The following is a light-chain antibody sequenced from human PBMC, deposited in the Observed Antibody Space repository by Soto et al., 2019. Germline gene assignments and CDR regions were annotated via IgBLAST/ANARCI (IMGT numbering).Light chain of an antibody. V-gene: IGLV2-14*01. CDR3: SSYTTRSTHV. CDR1: DRDIGDYNY. CDR2: EVS. Sequence: QSALAQPASVSGSPGQSITISCSGTDRDIGDYNYVSWYQQLPGRAPKLMIYEVSNRPSGVSNRFSASKSGNTASLTISGLQAEDEADYYCSSYTTRSTHVFGTGTRSPS. J-gene: IGLJ1*01.